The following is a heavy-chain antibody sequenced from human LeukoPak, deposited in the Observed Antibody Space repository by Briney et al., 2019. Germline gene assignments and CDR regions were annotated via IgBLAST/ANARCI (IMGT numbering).Heavy chain of an antibody. V-gene: IGHV5-51*01. D-gene: IGHD6-13*01. Sequence: GECLKISCKGSGYSFTSYWIGWVRQMPGKGLEWMGIIYPGDSDTRYSPSFQGQVTISADKSISTAYLQWSSLKASDTAMYYCASQSSSWYGYYYYYGMDVWGQGTTVTVSS. CDR2: IYPGDSDT. CDR1: GYSFTSYW. CDR3: ASQSSSWYGYYYYYGMDV. J-gene: IGHJ6*02.